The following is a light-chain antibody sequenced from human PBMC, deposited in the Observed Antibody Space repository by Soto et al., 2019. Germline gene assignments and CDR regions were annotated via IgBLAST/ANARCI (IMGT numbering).Light chain of an antibody. CDR1: TGAVTSGHY. V-gene: IGLV7-46*01. CDR2: DTS. CDR3: SLSYSGARPV. Sequence: QAVVTQEPSLTVSPGGTVTLTCGSSTGAVTSGHYPYWFQQKPGQAPRTLIYDTSNKHSWTPARFSGSLLGGKAALTLSGAQPEDGGEYYCSLSYSGARPVFGGGTKLTVL. J-gene: IGLJ2*01.